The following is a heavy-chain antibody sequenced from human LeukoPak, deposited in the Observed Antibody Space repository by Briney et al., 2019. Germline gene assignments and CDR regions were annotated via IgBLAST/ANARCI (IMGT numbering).Heavy chain of an antibody. Sequence: GGSLRLSCAASGFTFSSYWMHWVRQAPGKGLVWVSRINSDGSSTTYAHSVKGRFTISRDNAKNTLYLQMNSLRAEDTAVYYCARGASHYAFDYWGQGTLVTVSS. CDR2: INSDGSST. D-gene: IGHD2-2*01. V-gene: IGHV3-74*01. J-gene: IGHJ4*02. CDR3: ARGASHYAFDY. CDR1: GFTFSSYW.